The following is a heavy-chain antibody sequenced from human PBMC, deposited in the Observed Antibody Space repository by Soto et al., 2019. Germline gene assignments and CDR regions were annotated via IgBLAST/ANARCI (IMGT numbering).Heavy chain of an antibody. CDR3: ARDISYGSLAD. CDR2: IWYDGSKE. J-gene: IGHJ4*02. CDR1: GFTFSGHG. Sequence: QVRLVESGGGVVQPGSSLRLSCVASGFTFSGHGMLWVRQVPGKGLEWAALIWYDGSKENYVDSVKGRFTISRDDSKSTLYLQMNSLRVEDTAVYYCARDISYGSLADWGQGTLVTVSS. V-gene: IGHV3-33*01. D-gene: IGHD3-16*01.